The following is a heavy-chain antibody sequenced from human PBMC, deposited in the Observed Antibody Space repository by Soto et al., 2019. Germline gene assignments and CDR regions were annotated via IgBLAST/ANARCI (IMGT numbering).Heavy chain of an antibody. D-gene: IGHD5-12*01. Sequence: EVQLVESGGGLVQPGGSLRLSCVASGFTFSTYEMNWVRQAPGKGLEWVSYISGSASTIYYADSVQGRFTISRDNAQNSLFLQMNSLRAEDTAIYYCARGRHGYNWGAFDIWGQGTMVTVSS. CDR1: GFTFSTYE. CDR3: ARGRHGYNWGAFDI. V-gene: IGHV3-48*03. J-gene: IGHJ3*02. CDR2: ISGSASTI.